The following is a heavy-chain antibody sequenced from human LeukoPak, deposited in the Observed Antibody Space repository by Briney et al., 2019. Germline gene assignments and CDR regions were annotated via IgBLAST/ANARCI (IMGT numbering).Heavy chain of an antibody. J-gene: IGHJ4*02. CDR3: ATARESITIFGVVICYFDY. D-gene: IGHD3-3*01. Sequence: SVKVSCKASGGTFSSYAISWVRQAPGQGLEWMGGIIPIFGTANYAQKFQGRVTITTDESTSTAYMELSSLRSEDTAVYYCATARESITIFGVVICYFDYWGQGTLVTVSS. CDR2: IIPIFGTA. CDR1: GGTFSSYA. V-gene: IGHV1-69*05.